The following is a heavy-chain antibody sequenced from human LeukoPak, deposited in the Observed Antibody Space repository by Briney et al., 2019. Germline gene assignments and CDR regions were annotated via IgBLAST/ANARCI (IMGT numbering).Heavy chain of an antibody. CDR2: ISYDGSNK. Sequence: GRSLRLSCAASGFIFSSYGMHRVRQAPGKGLEWVAVISYDGSNKYYADSVKGRFTISRDNSKNTLYLQTNSLRAEDTAVYYCAKSAQYYFDYWGQGTLVTVSS. V-gene: IGHV3-30*18. CDR1: GFIFSSYG. J-gene: IGHJ4*02. CDR3: AKSAQYYFDY.